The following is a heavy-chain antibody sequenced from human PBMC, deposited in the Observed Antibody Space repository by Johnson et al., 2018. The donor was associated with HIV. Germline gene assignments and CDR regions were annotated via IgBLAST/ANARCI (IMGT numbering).Heavy chain of an antibody. CDR2: ISYDGSNK. J-gene: IGHJ3*02. V-gene: IGHV3-30*18. D-gene: IGHD3-16*01. CDR1: GFTFSSYG. Sequence: QMQLVESGGGVVQPGRSLRLSCVASGFTFSSYGMHWVRQAPGKGLEWVAVISYDGSNKYYADSVKGRLTISRDNSKNTLYLEMNSLRAEDTAVYYCAKDFGLDWGNGFDIWGQGTMVTVSS. CDR3: AKDFGLDWGNGFDI.